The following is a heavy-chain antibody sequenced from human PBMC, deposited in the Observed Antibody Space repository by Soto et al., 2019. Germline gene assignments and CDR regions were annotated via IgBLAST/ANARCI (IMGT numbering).Heavy chain of an antibody. CDR1: GFTFSSYS. Sequence: GGSLRLSCAASGFTFSSYSMNWVRQAPGKGLEWVSSISSSSSYIYYADSVKGRFTISRDNAKNSLYLQMNSLRAEDTAVYYCARVLMTTVTTGAFDIWGQGTMVTVSS. V-gene: IGHV3-21*01. CDR2: ISSSSSYI. CDR3: ARVLMTTVTTGAFDI. J-gene: IGHJ3*02. D-gene: IGHD4-17*01.